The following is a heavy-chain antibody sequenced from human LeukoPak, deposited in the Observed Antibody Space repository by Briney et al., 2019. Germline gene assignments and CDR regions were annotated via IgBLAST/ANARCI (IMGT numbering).Heavy chain of an antibody. J-gene: IGHJ5*02. V-gene: IGHV4-59*01. CDR2: IYYSGTT. D-gene: IGHD3-10*01. CDR1: GGSISDYY. Sequence: PSETLSLTCTVSGGSISDYYWSWIRQSPGKGLEWIGYIYYSGTTNYNPSLKSRVTISVDTSKNQFSLKLSSVTAADTAVYLCSRAMAGSVGWFDPWGQGTLVTVSS. CDR3: SRAMAGSVGWFDP.